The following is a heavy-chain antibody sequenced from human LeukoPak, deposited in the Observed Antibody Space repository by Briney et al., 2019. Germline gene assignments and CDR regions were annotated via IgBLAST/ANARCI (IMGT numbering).Heavy chain of an antibody. CDR1: GFIFTNYF. D-gene: IGHD3-3*01. CDR2: IKHDGSEK. Sequence: GGSLRLSCAASGFIFTNYFMSWVRQAPGKGLEWVASIKHDGSEKYYVDSVRGRFTISRDNSMNSLYLQMSSLRAEDTAVYYCATDRGWRTSGYYLYYFEYWGQGTLVTYSS. V-gene: IGHV3-7*01. CDR3: ATDRGWRTSGYYLYYFEY. J-gene: IGHJ4*02.